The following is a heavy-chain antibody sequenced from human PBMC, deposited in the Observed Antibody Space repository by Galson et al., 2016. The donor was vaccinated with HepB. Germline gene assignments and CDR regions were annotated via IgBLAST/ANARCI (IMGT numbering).Heavy chain of an antibody. CDR2: ISYDGSNK. V-gene: IGHV3-30*18. CDR3: AKDTSVTTSGYFDL. D-gene: IGHD4-17*01. J-gene: IGHJ5*02. Sequence: SLRLSCAASGFTFNTYGMHWVRQAPGKGLEWVAIISYDGSNKYYVDSVKGRFTISRDNSKNTLYLQMNSLRTEDTAMYYCAKDTSVTTSGYFDLWGQGTLVTVSS. CDR1: GFTFNTYG.